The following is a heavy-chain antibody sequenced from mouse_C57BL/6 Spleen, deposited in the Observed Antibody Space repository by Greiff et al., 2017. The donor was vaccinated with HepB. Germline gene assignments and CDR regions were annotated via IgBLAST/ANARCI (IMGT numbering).Heavy chain of an antibody. V-gene: IGHV1-15*01. Sequence: VQLQESGAELVRPGASVTLSCKASGYTFTDYEMHWVKQTPVHGLEWIGAIDPETGGTAYKQKFKGKAILTADKSSSTAYMELRSLTSEDSAVYYCTSHYYGSSPLWMDYWGQGTSVTVSS. CDR1: GYTFTDYE. J-gene: IGHJ4*01. CDR2: IDPETGGT. CDR3: TSHYYGSSPLWMDY. D-gene: IGHD1-1*01.